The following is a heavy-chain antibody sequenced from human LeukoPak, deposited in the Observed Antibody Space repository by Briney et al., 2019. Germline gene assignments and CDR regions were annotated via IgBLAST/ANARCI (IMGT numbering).Heavy chain of an antibody. D-gene: IGHD6-25*01. CDR2: VNNDGRTT. CDR3: ARGGQRAVDY. CDR1: GFTFSSNW. V-gene: IGHV3-74*01. J-gene: IGHJ4*02. Sequence: GGSLRLSCAASGFTFSSNWMHWVRRAPGKGLVWVSFVNNDGRTTAYADSVKGRFTISRDNAKNTLYLQMNSLIAEDPAVYYCARGGQRAVDYWGPGTLVTVSS.